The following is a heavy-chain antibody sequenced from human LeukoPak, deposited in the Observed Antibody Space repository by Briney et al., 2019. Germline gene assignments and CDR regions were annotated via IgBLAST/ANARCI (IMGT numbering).Heavy chain of an antibody. V-gene: IGHV3-11*04. CDR2: ISSSVGTI. J-gene: IGHJ4*02. CDR1: GFTFSDYY. D-gene: IGHD6-13*01. CDR3: ARDLSRGQQLDHYFDY. Sequence: GGSLRLSCAASGFTFSDYYMSWIRQAPGKGVGWVSYISSSVGTIYYADSVTGRFAISRDNAKNSLYLQMNSLRAEDTAVYYCARDLSRGQQLDHYFDYWGQGTLVTVSS.